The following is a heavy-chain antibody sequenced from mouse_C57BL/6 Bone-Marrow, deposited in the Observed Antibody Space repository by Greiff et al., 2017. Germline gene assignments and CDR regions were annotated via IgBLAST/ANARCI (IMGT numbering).Heavy chain of an antibody. V-gene: IGHV1-55*01. CDR1: GYTFTSYW. CDR3: ARGTTVVATDY. J-gene: IGHJ2*01. CDR2: IYPGSGST. Sequence: QVQLQQPGAELVKPGASVKMSCKASGYTFTSYWITWVKQRPGQGLEWIGYIYPGSGSTNYNEKVKSKATLTVGKSSSTAYMQLSSLTSEDSAVYYCARGTTVVATDYWGQGTTLTVSA. D-gene: IGHD1-1*01.